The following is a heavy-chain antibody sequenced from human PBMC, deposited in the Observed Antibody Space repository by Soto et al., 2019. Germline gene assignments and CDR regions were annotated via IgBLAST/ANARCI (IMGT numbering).Heavy chain of an antibody. CDR1: GGSISSFY. V-gene: IGHV4-59*01. CDR3: ARHVDTAMVKYYYYYGMDV. D-gene: IGHD5-18*01. J-gene: IGHJ6*02. CDR2: IYYSGST. Sequence: SETLSLTCTVSGGSISSFYWSWIRQPPGKGLEWIGYIYYSGSTNYNPSLKSRVTISVDTSKNQFSLKLSSVTAADTAVYYCARHVDTAMVKYYYYYGMDVWGQGTTVTVS.